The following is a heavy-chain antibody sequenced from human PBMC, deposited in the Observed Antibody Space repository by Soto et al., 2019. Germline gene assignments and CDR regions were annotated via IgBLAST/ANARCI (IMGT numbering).Heavy chain of an antibody. CDR2: ISSSSSTI. V-gene: IGHV3-48*01. J-gene: IGHJ4*02. Sequence: EVQLVESGGGLVQPGGSLRLSCAASGFTFSSYSMNWVRQAPGKGQEWVSYISSSSSTIYYADSVKGRFTISRDNAKNSLYLQMNSLRAEDTAVYYCARDGGYSYGPFDYWGQGTLVTVSS. CDR1: GFTFSSYS. D-gene: IGHD5-18*01. CDR3: ARDGGYSYGPFDY.